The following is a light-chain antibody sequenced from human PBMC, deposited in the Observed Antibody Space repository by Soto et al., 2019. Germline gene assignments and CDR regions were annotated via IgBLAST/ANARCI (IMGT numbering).Light chain of an antibody. V-gene: IGKV4-1*01. CDR1: QSVLYRSNNKNY. CDR3: QQYYSSPWT. J-gene: IGKJ1*01. Sequence: DIVMTQSPDSLAVSLGERATVNCKSSQSVLYRSNNKNYLAWYQQKPGQPPKLLISWASTRDSGVPDRFSGSGSGTEFTLTISSLQAEDVAVYYCQQYYSSPWTFGQGTKVEIK. CDR2: WAS.